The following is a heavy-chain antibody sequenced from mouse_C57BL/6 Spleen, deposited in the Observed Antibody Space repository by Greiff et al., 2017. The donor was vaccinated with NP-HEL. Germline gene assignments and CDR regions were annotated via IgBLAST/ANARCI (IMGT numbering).Heavy chain of an antibody. Sequence: EVKLVESGEGLVKPGGSLKLSCAASGFTFSSYAMSWVRQTPEKRLEWVAYISSGGDYIYYADTVKGRFTISRDNARNTLYLQMSSLKSEDTAMYYCTRAIYYYGSSYFWYFDVWGTGTTVTVSS. CDR2: ISSGGDYI. V-gene: IGHV5-9-1*02. D-gene: IGHD1-1*01. J-gene: IGHJ1*03. CDR3: TRAIYYYGSSYFWYFDV. CDR1: GFTFSSYA.